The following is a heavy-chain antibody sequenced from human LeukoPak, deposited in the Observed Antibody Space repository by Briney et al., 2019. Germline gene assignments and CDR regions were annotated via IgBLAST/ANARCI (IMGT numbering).Heavy chain of an antibody. D-gene: IGHD2-2*01. V-gene: IGHV3-15*01. CDR2: IKSKTDGGAI. CDR3: TTDRYCSGNSCREYFQH. Sequence: PGGSLRLSCAASEFSFNNAWMSWVRQAPGKGLEWVGRIKSKTDGGAIDSAAPVKGRFTISRDDSKTTLYLQMNSLKTEDTAVYFCTTDRYCSGNSCREYFQHWGQGTLVTVSS. J-gene: IGHJ1*01. CDR1: EFSFNNAW.